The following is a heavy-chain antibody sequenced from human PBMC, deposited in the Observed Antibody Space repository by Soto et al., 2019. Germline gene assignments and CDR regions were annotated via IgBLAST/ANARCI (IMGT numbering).Heavy chain of an antibody. V-gene: IGHV5-51*01. Sequence: GESLKISCKGSGYSFTSYWIGWVRQMPGKGLEWMGIIYPGDSDTRYSPSFQGQVTISADKSISAAYLQWSSLKASDTAMYYCARGSGPYYYYYGMDVWGQGTTVTSP. J-gene: IGHJ6*02. D-gene: IGHD2-15*01. CDR2: IYPGDSDT. CDR1: GYSFTSYW. CDR3: ARGSGPYYYYYGMDV.